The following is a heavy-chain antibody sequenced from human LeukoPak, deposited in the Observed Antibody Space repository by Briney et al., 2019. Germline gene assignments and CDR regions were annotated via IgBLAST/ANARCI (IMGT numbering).Heavy chain of an antibody. CDR3: AKATLSYSSPAAAFDY. V-gene: IGHV3-9*01. CDR2: ISWNSGSI. CDR1: GFTFDDYA. J-gene: IGHJ4*02. D-gene: IGHD6-13*01. Sequence: GRSLRLSCAASGFTFDDYAMHWVRQAPGKGLGWISGISWNSGSIGYADSVKGRFTISRDNAKNSLYLQMNSLRAEDTALYYRAKATLSYSSPAAAFDYWGQGTLVTVSS.